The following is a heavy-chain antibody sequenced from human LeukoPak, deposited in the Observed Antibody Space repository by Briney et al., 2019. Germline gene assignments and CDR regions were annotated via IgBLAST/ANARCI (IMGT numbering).Heavy chain of an antibody. D-gene: IGHD1-26*01. CDR3: ARGSGRFYAFDV. CDR1: GYTFTSYD. CDR2: MNPNSGNT. J-gene: IGHJ3*01. Sequence: ASVKVSCKASGYTFTSYDINWVRQATGQGLEWMGWMNPNSGNTGYAQKFQGRVTITRNTSISTAYMELSSLRSEDTAVYYCARGSGRFYAFDVWGQGTMVTVSS. V-gene: IGHV1-8*03.